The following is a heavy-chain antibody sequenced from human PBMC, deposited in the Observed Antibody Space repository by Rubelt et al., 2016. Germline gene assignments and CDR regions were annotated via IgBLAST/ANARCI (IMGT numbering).Heavy chain of an antibody. V-gene: IGHV3-64D*06. D-gene: IGHD3-10*01. Sequence: EVQLVESGGGLVKPGGSLRLSCAASGFTFSYYAMHWVRQAPGKGLQYVSGISSNGDNTYYADSVKGRCTISRDNSKNTLYLQMNSLRPEDTAVYYCVLKPRGDYSGMDGWGQGTTVTVSS. CDR1: GFTFSYYA. J-gene: IGHJ6*02. CDR2: ISSNGDNT. CDR3: VLKPRGDYSGMDG.